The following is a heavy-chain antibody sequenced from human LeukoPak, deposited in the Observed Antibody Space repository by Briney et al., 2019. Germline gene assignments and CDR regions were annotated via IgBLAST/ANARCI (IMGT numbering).Heavy chain of an antibody. CDR2: ISSSSSYI. D-gene: IGHD5-24*01. J-gene: IGHJ4*02. V-gene: IGHV3-21*01. CDR1: GFTFSSYS. Sequence: PGGSLRLSCAASGFTFSSYSMNWVRQAPGKGLEWVSSISSSSSYIYYADSVKGRFTISRDNAKNSLYLQMNSLRAEDTAVYYCASARDGDHPIDYWGQGTLVTVSS. CDR3: ASARDGDHPIDY.